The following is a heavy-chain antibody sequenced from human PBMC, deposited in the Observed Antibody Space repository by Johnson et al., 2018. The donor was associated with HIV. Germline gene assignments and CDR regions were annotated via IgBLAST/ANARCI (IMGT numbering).Heavy chain of an antibody. V-gene: IGHV3-30-3*01. CDR2: ISYDGSNK. CDR3: AKDRDSYGYGGAFDI. D-gene: IGHD5-18*01. Sequence: QVQLVESGGGVVQPGRSLRLSCAASGFTFSSYAMHWVRQAPGKGLEWVAVISYDGSNKYYADSVKGRFTISRDNSKNTLYLQMNRLRAEDTAVYYCAKDRDSYGYGGAFDIWGQGTMVTVSS. J-gene: IGHJ3*02. CDR1: GFTFSSYA.